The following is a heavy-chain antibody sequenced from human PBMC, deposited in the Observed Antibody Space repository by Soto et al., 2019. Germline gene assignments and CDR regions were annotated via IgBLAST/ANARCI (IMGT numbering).Heavy chain of an antibody. V-gene: IGHV3-9*01. CDR2: ISWNSGSI. D-gene: IGHD3-9*01. CDR3: AKGAVLRYFDWLLGVDYFDY. J-gene: IGHJ4*02. Sequence: GGSLRLSCAASGFTFDDYAMHWVRQAPGKGLEWVSGISWNSGSIGYADSVKGRFTISRDNAKNSLNLQMNSLRAEDTALYYCAKGAVLRYFDWLLGVDYFDYWGQGTLVTVSS. CDR1: GFTFDDYA.